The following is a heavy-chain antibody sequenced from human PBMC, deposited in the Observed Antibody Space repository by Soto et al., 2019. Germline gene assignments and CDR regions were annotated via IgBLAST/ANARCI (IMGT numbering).Heavy chain of an antibody. Sequence: PGGSLRLSCAASGFTFSSYAMSWVRQAPGKGLEWVSAISGSGGSTYYADSVKGRFTISRDNSKNTLYLQMNSLRAEDTAVYYYAKDVAVLRYFDWLLTTGTGYWGQGTLVTGSS. V-gene: IGHV3-23*01. D-gene: IGHD3-9*01. J-gene: IGHJ4*02. CDR2: ISGSGGST. CDR1: GFTFSSYA. CDR3: AKDVAVLRYFDWLLTTGTGY.